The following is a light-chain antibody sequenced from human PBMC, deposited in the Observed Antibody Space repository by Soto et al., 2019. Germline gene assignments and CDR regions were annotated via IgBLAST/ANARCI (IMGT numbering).Light chain of an antibody. V-gene: IGKV3-20*01. CDR2: AAS. CDR1: QSVSSNY. CDR3: QQYGTSLWT. Sequence: EMVLTQSPGTLSLSPGERATLSCRASQSVSSNYLAWYQQKPGQAPRLLIYAASSRATGIPDRFSGSGSGTDFTLTISRLEPEDFAVYYWQQYGTSLWTFGQGTKVEIK. J-gene: IGKJ1*01.